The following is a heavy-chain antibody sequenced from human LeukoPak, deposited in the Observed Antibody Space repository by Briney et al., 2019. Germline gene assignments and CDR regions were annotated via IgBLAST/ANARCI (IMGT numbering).Heavy chain of an antibody. Sequence: PSETLSLTCTVSGGSISSGNYHWIWIRQPAGKGLEWIGRIYSSGNTNYNPSLKSRVSISIDTSKNQFSLRLTSVTAADTALYYCVRRSTVLTANYEYWGQGTLVTVSA. V-gene: IGHV4-61*02. J-gene: IGHJ4*02. CDR1: GGSISSGNYH. CDR2: IYSSGNT. D-gene: IGHD4-23*01. CDR3: VRRSTVLTANYEY.